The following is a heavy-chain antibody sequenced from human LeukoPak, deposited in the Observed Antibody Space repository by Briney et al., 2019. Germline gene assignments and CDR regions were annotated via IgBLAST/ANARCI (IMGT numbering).Heavy chain of an antibody. CDR2: FDYRGSA. CDR1: GGSLNSSGHY. D-gene: IGHD2-2*01. V-gene: IGHV4-39*01. Sequence: SETLSLTCTVFGGSLNSSGHYCGWIRQPPGQGLEWIGGFDYRGSAYYNPSLNSRVTISVDTSKSQFSLKLSSVTAADTAVYYCASRRCGGSSCHPIGGYWGQGILVTVSS. CDR3: ASRRCGGSSCHPIGGY. J-gene: IGHJ4*02.